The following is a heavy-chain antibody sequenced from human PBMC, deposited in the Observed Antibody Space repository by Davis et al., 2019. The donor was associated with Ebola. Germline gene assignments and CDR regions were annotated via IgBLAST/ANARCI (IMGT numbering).Heavy chain of an antibody. CDR2: ISSSGSTI. Sequence: GESLKISCAASGFTFSDYYMSWIRQAPGKGLEWVSYISSSGSTIYYADSVKGRFTISRDNSQNTLSLQMNSLRAEDTAVYYCVEIYWVRYGMDVWGQGTTVTVSS. J-gene: IGHJ6*02. V-gene: IGHV3-11*04. CDR1: GFTFSDYY. D-gene: IGHD2-8*02. CDR3: VEIYWVRYGMDV.